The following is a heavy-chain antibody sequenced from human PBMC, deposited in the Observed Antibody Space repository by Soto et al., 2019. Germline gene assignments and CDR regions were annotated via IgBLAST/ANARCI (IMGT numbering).Heavy chain of an antibody. CDR3: ATHSGYDSGFDY. CDR1: GGTFSSYT. Sequence: GASVKVSCTASGGTFSSYTISWVRQAPGQGLEWMGRIIPILGIANYAQKFQGRVTITADKSTSTAYMELSSLRSEDTAVYYCATHSGYDSGFDYWGQGTLVTVSS. D-gene: IGHD5-12*01. J-gene: IGHJ4*02. CDR2: IIPILGIA. V-gene: IGHV1-69*02.